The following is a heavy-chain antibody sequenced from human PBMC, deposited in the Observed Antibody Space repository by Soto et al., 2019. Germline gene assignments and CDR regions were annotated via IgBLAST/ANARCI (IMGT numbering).Heavy chain of an antibody. D-gene: IGHD2-21*02. V-gene: IGHV4-31*03. Sequence: SETLSLTCTVSGGSISSGGYYWSWIRQHPGKGLEWIGYMYYSGSTYYNPSLKSRVTMSVDTSKNQFSLKLSSVTAVDTAVYYCASVVVTAWGNWFDPWGQGTLVTVSS. CDR1: GGSISSGGYY. J-gene: IGHJ5*02. CDR2: MYYSGST. CDR3: ASVVVTAWGNWFDP.